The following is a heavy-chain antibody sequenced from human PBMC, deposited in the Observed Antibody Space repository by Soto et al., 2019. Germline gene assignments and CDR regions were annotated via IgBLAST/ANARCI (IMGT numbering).Heavy chain of an antibody. Sequence: QVQLVQSGAEVKKPGASVKVSCKASGYTFTSYSMHWVRQAPGQGLEWMGIINPSGGSTSYAQKFQGRVNMTRDTSKSKVYMELSSLISEDTAVYYCARVGVVIKRYYFDYWGHGTLVTV. V-gene: IGHV1-46*03. CDR3: ARVGVVIKRYYFDY. D-gene: IGHD3-3*01. CDR1: GYTFTSYS. J-gene: IGHJ4*01. CDR2: INPSGGST.